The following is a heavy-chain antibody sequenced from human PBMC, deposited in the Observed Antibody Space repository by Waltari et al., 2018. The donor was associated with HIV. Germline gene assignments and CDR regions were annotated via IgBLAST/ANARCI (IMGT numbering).Heavy chain of an antibody. CDR1: GGSLSGYY. J-gene: IGHJ4*02. CDR3: ARAICVTFYGVVTCYFDS. D-gene: IGHD3-3*01. CDR2: INRSGST. Sequence: QVQLQQWGAGLLKPSETLSLTCAVYGGSLSGYYWTWIRQPPGKGLEWIGEINRSGSTNYDPSLKSRVTISEDMSKNQFSLKVRSVTAADTAVYYCARAICVTFYGVVTCYFDSWGQGTLVAVSS. V-gene: IGHV4-34*01.